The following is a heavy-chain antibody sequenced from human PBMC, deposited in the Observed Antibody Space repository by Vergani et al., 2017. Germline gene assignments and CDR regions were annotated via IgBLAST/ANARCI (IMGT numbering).Heavy chain of an antibody. J-gene: IGHJ5*02. CDR3: ARGAFVIPAARGFWFDP. V-gene: IGHV1-69*01. CDR2: IIPIFGTA. D-gene: IGHD2-2*01. Sequence: QVQLVQSGAEVKKPGSSVKVSCKASGGTFSSYAISWVRQAPGQGLEWRGGIIPIFGTANYAQKFQGRVTITADESKSTAYMRLSSLRAEDTAVYYCARGAFVIPAARGFWFDPWGQGTLVTVSS. CDR1: GGTFSSYA.